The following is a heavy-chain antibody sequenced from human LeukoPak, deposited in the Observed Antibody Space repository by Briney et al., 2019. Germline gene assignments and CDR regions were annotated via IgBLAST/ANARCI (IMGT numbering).Heavy chain of an antibody. J-gene: IGHJ4*02. Sequence: GGSLRLSCAASGFTFSDHHMDWVRQAPGEGLEWVARIRNKANRYTTEYAASVKGKFTISRDDSENSLYLQMDSLKTEDTAVYYCARSPLGIAPFDYWGQGTLVTVSS. CDR2: IRNKANRYTT. CDR1: GFTFSDHH. D-gene: IGHD7-27*01. CDR3: ARSPLGIAPFDY. V-gene: IGHV3-72*01.